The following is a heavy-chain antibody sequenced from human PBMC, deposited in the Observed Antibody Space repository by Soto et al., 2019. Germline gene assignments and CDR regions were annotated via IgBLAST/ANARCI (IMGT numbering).Heavy chain of an antibody. V-gene: IGHV5-51*01. D-gene: IGHD3-10*01. J-gene: IGHJ4*02. CDR3: ARLPQFLWFRALTPRAYYFNY. Sequence: PGESLKISXXGSGYSFSTYXIAWGRQMPGKGLEWMGIIYPGDSDTRYSPSFQGQVTISADTSTKTAYLQWSSLKASDTAIYYCARLPQFLWFRALTPRAYYFNYWGPGTLVTAPQ. CDR2: IYPGDSDT. CDR1: GYSFSTYX.